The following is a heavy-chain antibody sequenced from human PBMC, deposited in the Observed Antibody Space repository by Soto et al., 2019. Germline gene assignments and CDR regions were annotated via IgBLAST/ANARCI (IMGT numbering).Heavy chain of an antibody. D-gene: IGHD3-3*01. Sequence: CISKNQGKGLEWIGYIYYSGSTNYNPSLKSRVTISVDTSKNQFSLKLSSVTAADTAVYYCARGGLYYDFWSGPGLFDLWGQRTLVTVSS. V-gene: IGHV4-59*01. J-gene: IGHJ5*02. CDR2: IYYSGST. CDR3: ARGGLYYDFWSGPGLFDL.